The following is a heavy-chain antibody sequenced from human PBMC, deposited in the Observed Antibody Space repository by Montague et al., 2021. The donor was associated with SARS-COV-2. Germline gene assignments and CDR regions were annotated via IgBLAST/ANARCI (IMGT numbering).Heavy chain of an antibody. J-gene: IGHJ3*02. CDR2: IFFSGVT. D-gene: IGHD3-9*01. CDR1: GDSITSGRYY. V-gene: IGHV4-31*03. CDR3: ARGDDDISTGYVFEI. Sequence: TLSLTCTVSGDSITSGRYYWTWLRHHPGKGLEWIGYIFFSGVTSYNPSLKSRVTISLDSSKNQFFLSLSSVTAADAAVYYCARGDDDISTGYVFEIWGQGIMITVSS.